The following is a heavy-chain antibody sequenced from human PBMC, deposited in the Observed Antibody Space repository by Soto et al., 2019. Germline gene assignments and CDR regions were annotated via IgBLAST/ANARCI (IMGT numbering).Heavy chain of an antibody. J-gene: IGHJ4*02. CDR3: AEAEQLRLGELSLYY. CDR1: GGSISSSNG. V-gene: IGHV4-4*02. CDR2: IYHSGST. D-gene: IGHD3-16*02. Sequence: QVQLQESGPGLVKPSGTLSLTCAVSGGSISSSNGWSWFRQPPGKGLEWIGEIYHSGSTNYNPSLKRRVTISVDKSKNQFSLKLSSVTAADTAVYYCAEAEQLRLGELSLYYWGQGTLVTVSS.